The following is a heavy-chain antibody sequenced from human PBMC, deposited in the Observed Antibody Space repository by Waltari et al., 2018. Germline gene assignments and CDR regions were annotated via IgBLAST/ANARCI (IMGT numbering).Heavy chain of an antibody. J-gene: IGHJ3*02. CDR2: INPNSGGT. D-gene: IGHD2-8*01. CDR3: ARANWAPSTAFDI. Sequence: QVQLVQSGAEVKKPGASVKVSCKASGYTFTGYYMHWVRQAPGQGLEWMGRINPNSGGTNYAQKFQGRVTITADKSTSTAYMELSSLRSEDTAVYYCARANWAPSTAFDIWGQGTMVTVSS. CDR1: GYTFTGYY. V-gene: IGHV1-2*06.